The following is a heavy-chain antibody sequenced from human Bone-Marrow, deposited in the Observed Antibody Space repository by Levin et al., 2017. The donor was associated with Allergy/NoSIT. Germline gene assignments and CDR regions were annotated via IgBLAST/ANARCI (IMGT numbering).Heavy chain of an antibody. J-gene: IGHJ6*02. CDR1: GFSFSNYG. CDR2: LWFDGSNK. CDR3: ARAKVDSSSWEAIALDV. Sequence: GGSLRLSCAASGFSFSNYGVHWVRQAPGKGLERVAILWFDGSNKYYTDSVKGRFTISRDNDKNTAYLQMNSLRVEDTGVYYCARAKVDSSSWEAIALDVWGQGTTVTVSS. D-gene: IGHD6-13*01. V-gene: IGHV3-33*01.